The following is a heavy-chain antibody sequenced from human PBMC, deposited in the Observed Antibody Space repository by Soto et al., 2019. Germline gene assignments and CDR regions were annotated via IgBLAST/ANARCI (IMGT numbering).Heavy chain of an antibody. J-gene: IGHJ6*02. CDR1: GFTFDDYA. D-gene: IGHD1-26*01. V-gene: IGHV3-9*01. CDR2: ISWNSGSI. Sequence: PGGSLRLSCAASGFTFDDYAMHWVRQAPGKGLEWVSGISWNSGSIGYADSVKGRFTISRDNAKNSLYLQMNSLRAEDTALYYCAKDRGAGSYYYYYCGMDVWGQGTTVTVSS. CDR3: AKDRGAGSYYYYYCGMDV.